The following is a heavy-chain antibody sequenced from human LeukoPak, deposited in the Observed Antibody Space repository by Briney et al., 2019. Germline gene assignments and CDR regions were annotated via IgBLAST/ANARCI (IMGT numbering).Heavy chain of an antibody. Sequence: PGGSLRLSCAASGFTFSSYGMSWVRQAPGKGLEWVSGIRGSGGSTYYADSVKGRFIISRDNSKNTLYLQMNSLRAEDTAVYYCAKRSDTGSYSTFDYWGQGTLVTVSS. V-gene: IGHV3-23*01. J-gene: IGHJ4*02. CDR3: AKRSDTGSYSTFDY. D-gene: IGHD1-26*01. CDR1: GFTFSSYG. CDR2: IRGSGGST.